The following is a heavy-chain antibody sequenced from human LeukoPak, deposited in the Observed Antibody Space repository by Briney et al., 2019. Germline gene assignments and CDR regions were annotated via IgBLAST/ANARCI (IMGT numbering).Heavy chain of an antibody. Sequence: PGTSLRLSRETSGFTFSHFGMHWVRQAPGKGLEWVAVIWSDATNQYYADSVRGRFTISRDNFRRTVSLEMNSLRAEDTAVYYCAKGAQRGFDYSNSLEHWGQGSLVIVSS. V-gene: IGHV3-33*06. CDR1: GFTFSHFG. CDR2: IWSDATNQ. CDR3: AKGAQRGFDYSNSLEH. J-gene: IGHJ5*02. D-gene: IGHD4-11*01.